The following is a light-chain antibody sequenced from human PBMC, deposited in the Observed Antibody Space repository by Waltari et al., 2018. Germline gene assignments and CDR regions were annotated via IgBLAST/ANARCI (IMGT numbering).Light chain of an antibody. Sequence: QSVLTQPPSASGTPGQRVTISCSGSSSNIGSNTVNWYQQLPGTAPKLPIYSTNQRPSGVPDRCSGSKSGTSASLTISGLQAEDEADYHCFSYETNSAWVFGGGTKVTVL. CDR2: STN. J-gene: IGLJ3*02. V-gene: IGLV1-44*01. CDR3: FSYETNSAWV. CDR1: SSNIGSNT.